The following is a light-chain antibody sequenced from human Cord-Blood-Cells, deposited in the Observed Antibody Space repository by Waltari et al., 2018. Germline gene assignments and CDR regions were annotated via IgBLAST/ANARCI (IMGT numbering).Light chain of an antibody. J-gene: IGLJ3*02. V-gene: IGLV2-14*01. CDR3: SSYTSSSTWV. Sequence: SAPPHPAIDSASPPLPTTHSRTGTSRDGGGYISGSWYQQHPGKAPKLMIYDVSKRPSGVSNRFSGSKSGNTASLTISGLQAEDEADYYCSSYTSSSTWVFGGGTKLTVL. CDR2: DVS. CDR1: SRDGGGYIS.